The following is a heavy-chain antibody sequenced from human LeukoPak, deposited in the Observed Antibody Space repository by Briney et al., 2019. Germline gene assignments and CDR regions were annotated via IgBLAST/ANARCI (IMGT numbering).Heavy chain of an antibody. CDR1: GYSFTSYW. V-gene: IGHV5-51*01. Sequence: GESLKISCKGSGYSFTSYWIGWVRQMPGKGLEWMGFIYLGDSDARYSPSFRGEVTISADKSISTAYLQWSSLKASDTAMYYCARRGSSWTFDYWGQGTLVTVSS. CDR2: IYLGDSDA. CDR3: ARRGSSWTFDY. J-gene: IGHJ4*02. D-gene: IGHD6-13*01.